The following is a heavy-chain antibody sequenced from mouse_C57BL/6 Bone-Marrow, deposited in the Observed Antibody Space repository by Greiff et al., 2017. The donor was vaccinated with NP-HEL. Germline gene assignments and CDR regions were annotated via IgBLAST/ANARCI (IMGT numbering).Heavy chain of an antibody. D-gene: IGHD6-1*01. CDR3: ARHVEPLGYYAMDY. CDR1: GFTFSSYT. Sequence: EVKLMESGGGLVKPGGSLKLSCAASGFTFSSYTMSWVRQTPEKRLEWVATISGGGGNTYYPDSVKGRFTISRDNAKNTLYLQMSSLRSEDTALYYCARHVEPLGYYAMDYWGQGTSVTVSS. V-gene: IGHV5-9*01. CDR2: ISGGGGNT. J-gene: IGHJ4*01.